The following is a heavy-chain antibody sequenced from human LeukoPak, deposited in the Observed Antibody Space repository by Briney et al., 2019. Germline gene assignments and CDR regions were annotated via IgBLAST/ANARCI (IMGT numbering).Heavy chain of an antibody. J-gene: IGHJ3*02. CDR2: INHGGST. CDR1: GGSFSGYY. Sequence: SETLSLTCAFYGGSFSGYYWTWIRQPPGRGLEWIGEINHGGSTNYNPSLKSRVAISVDASKNQFSLKLTSVSAADTAVYYCAREGQLERGAFDIWGQGTMVTVSS. V-gene: IGHV4-34*01. CDR3: AREGQLERGAFDI. D-gene: IGHD1-1*01.